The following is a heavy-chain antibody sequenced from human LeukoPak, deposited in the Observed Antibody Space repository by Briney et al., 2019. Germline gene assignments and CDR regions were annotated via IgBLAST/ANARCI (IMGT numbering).Heavy chain of an antibody. CDR2: ISYDGSNK. V-gene: IGHV3-30-3*01. CDR1: GFTFSSYA. CDR3: ARAVYSSGNAFDI. D-gene: IGHD6-25*01. Sequence: GSLRLSCAASGFTFSSYAMHWVRQAPGKGLEWVAVISYDGSNKYYAGSVKGRFTISRDNSKNTLYLQMNSLRAEDTDVYYCARAVYSSGNAFDIWGQGTMVTVSS. J-gene: IGHJ3*02.